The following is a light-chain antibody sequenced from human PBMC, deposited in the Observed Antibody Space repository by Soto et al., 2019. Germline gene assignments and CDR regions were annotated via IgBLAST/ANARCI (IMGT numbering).Light chain of an antibody. V-gene: IGKV1-39*01. CDR1: QSINTY. CDR2: GAS. Sequence: DIPMTQSPSSLSASVGDRVTITCQTSQSINTYLNWYQQKTGKAPKLLIYGASSLQSGVPLRFSGSGSGTDFTLTISSLEPEDFATYYCQESYSPLWGTCGQGTKVEIK. J-gene: IGKJ1*01. CDR3: QESYSPLWGT.